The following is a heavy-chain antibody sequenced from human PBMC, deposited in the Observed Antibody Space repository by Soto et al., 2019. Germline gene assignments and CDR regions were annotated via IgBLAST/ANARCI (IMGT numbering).Heavy chain of an antibody. CDR2: IYYTGIA. J-gene: IGHJ2*01. CDR1: GVSVGSYY. CDR3: ARQGGSGSYEYWYFDL. Sequence: PSETLSLTCTVSGVSVGSYYWSWIRQPPGKGLEWIGSIYYTGIANYNPSLQSRVTISTDTSKSQFSLELTSLTAADTAVYYCARQGGSGSYEYWYFDLWGRGALVTVSS. D-gene: IGHD1-26*01. V-gene: IGHV4-59*08.